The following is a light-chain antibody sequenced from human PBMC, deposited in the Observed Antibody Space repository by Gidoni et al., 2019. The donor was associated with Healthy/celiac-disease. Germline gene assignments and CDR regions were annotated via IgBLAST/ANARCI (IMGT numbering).Light chain of an antibody. Sequence: EIVLTQSPGTLSLSPGERATLSCRASQSVSSSYLAWYQQKPGQAPRLLIYGASSRATGIPDRFSGSGSGTDFTLTISRLEPEDFAVYYSQQYGSSPPWTFXQXTKVEIK. CDR3: QQYGSSPPWT. CDR2: GAS. CDR1: QSVSSSY. V-gene: IGKV3-20*01. J-gene: IGKJ1*01.